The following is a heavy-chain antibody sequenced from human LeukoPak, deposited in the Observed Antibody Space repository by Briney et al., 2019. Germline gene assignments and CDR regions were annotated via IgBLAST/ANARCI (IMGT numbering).Heavy chain of an antibody. Sequence: GASVKVSCKASGYTFNTYYMYWVRQAPGQGLEWMGIINPSDGSTSYAQKFQGRVTMTRDTSTSTVYMELSSLRSEDTAVYYCIYDSSGYYYDYWGQGTLVTVSS. CDR3: IYDSSGYYYDY. V-gene: IGHV1-46*02. CDR1: GYTFNTYY. J-gene: IGHJ4*02. CDR2: INPSDGST. D-gene: IGHD3-22*01.